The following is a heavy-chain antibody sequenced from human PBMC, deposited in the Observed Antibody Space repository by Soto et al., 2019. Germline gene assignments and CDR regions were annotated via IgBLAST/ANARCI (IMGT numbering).Heavy chain of an antibody. CDR2: IWYDGSNK. Sequence: QVQLVESGGGVVQPGRSLRLSCAASGFTFSSYGMHWVRQAPGKGLEWVAVIWYDGSNKYYADSVKGRFTISRDNSKNTLYLQMNSLRAEDTAVYYCARDGGATVFGVVITRDWYVDLWGRGTLVTVSS. D-gene: IGHD3-3*01. CDR3: ARDGGATVFGVVITRDWYVDL. CDR1: GFTFSSYG. J-gene: IGHJ2*01. V-gene: IGHV3-33*01.